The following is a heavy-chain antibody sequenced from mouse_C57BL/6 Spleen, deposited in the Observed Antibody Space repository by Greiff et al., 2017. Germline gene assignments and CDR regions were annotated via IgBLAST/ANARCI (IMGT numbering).Heavy chain of an antibody. J-gene: IGHJ4*01. CDR1: GFTFSSYG. CDR2: ISSGGSYT. D-gene: IGHD2-12*01. CDR3: ARQHDPYYAMDY. Sequence: EVQLQESGGDLVKPGGSLKLSCAASGFTFSSYGMSWVRQTPDKRLEWVATISSGGSYTYYPDSVKGRFTIARDNANDTLYLQMSSLESDDTAMYYCARQHDPYYAMDYWGQGTSVTVSS. V-gene: IGHV5-6*01.